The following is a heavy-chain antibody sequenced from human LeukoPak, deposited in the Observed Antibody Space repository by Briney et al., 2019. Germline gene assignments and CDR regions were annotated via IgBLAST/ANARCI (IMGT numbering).Heavy chain of an antibody. J-gene: IGHJ6*02. CDR2: ISYDGSNK. D-gene: IGHD3-3*01. V-gene: IGHV3-30-3*01. Sequence: PGRSLRLSCAASGFTFSSYAMHWVRQAPGKGLEWVAVISYDGSNKYYADSVKGRFTISRDNSKNTLYLQMNSLRAEDTAVYYCARDLMHSIRFLEWLPRSFHGMDVWGQGTTVTVSS. CDR3: ARDLMHSIRFLEWLPRSFHGMDV. CDR1: GFTFSSYA.